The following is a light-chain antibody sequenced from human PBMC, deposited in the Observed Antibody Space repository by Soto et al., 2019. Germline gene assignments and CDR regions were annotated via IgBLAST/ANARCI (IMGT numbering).Light chain of an antibody. CDR1: SSDVGANNY. CDR2: EVT. CDR3: SSYAGTNRV. V-gene: IGLV2-8*01. Sequence: QSVLTQPPSASGSPGQSVTISCTETSSDVGANNYVSWYQQHPGKAPKLMIYEVTKRPSGVPDRFSGSKSGNTASLTVSGLQAEDEADYYCSSYAGTNRVFGTGTKVTVL. J-gene: IGLJ1*01.